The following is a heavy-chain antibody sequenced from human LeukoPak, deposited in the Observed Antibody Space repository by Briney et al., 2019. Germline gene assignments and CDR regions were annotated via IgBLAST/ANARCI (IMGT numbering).Heavy chain of an antibody. CDR3: ARHAGLRAFDY. D-gene: IGHD5-12*01. V-gene: IGHV4-34*01. CDR2: INHSGST. J-gene: IGHJ4*02. CDR1: GDSFSGYY. Sequence: SETLSLTCGVHGDSFSGYYWSWIRQPPGKGLEWIGEINHSGSTNYNPSLKSRVTISVDTSKNQFSLKLSSVTAADTAVYYCARHAGLRAFDYWGQGTLVTVSS.